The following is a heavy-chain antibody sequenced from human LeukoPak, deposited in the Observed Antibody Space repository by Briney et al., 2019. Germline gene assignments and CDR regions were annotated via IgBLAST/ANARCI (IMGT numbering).Heavy chain of an antibody. V-gene: IGHV4-34*01. D-gene: IGHD6-13*01. CDR3: AGCRSWYGAGDWFDP. Sequence: SETLSLTCAVYGGSFSGYYWSWIRQPPGKGLEWIGEINHSGSTNYNPSLKSRVTISVDTSKNQFSLKLSSVTAADTAVYYCAGCRSWYGAGDWFDPWGQGTLVTVSS. J-gene: IGHJ5*02. CDR2: INHSGST. CDR1: GGSFSGYY.